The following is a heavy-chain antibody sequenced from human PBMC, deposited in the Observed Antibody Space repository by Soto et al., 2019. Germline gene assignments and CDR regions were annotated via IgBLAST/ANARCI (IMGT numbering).Heavy chain of an antibody. D-gene: IGHD3-10*02. CDR3: ARVDSSMFEGGEWFDP. Sequence: QVVQSGAEVKKPGSSVKVSCKASGGTFNRQAFSWVRQAPGQGLEWMGGFILIFATTDYSQKFQGRVTITADEATSTAYMELSSLTSDDTAVYYCARVDSSMFEGGEWFDPWGQGTLVTVSS. CDR2: FILIFATT. V-gene: IGHV1-69*12. CDR1: GGTFNRQA. J-gene: IGHJ5*02.